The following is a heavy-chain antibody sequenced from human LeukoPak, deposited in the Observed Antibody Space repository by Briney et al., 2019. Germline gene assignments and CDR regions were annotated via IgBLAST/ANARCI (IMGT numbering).Heavy chain of an antibody. CDR2: ISGSGGST. CDR1: GFTFSSYA. J-gene: IGHJ4*02. D-gene: IGHD3-10*01. Sequence: GGSLRLSCAASGFTFSSYAMSWVRQAPGKGLEWVSAISGSGGSTYYADSVKGRFTISRDNSKNTLYLQMNSLRAEDTAVYYCAKAVITMVRGAHTVLDYWGQGTLVTVSS. V-gene: IGHV3-23*01. CDR3: AKAVITMVRGAHTVLDY.